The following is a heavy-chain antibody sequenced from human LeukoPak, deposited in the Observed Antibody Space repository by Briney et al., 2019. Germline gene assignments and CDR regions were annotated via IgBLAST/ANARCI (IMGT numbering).Heavy chain of an antibody. D-gene: IGHD2-2*01. CDR1: GFTFSSYS. Sequence: GGSLRLSCAASGFTFSSYSMNWVRQAPGKGLGWVSLITSSSSYIYYADSVKGRFTISRDNAKNSLYLQMNSLRAEDTAVYYCAKPGGAYCSSTSCSVSHFDYWGQGTLVTVSS. V-gene: IGHV3-21*01. CDR3: AKPGGAYCSSTSCSVSHFDY. CDR2: ITSSSSYI. J-gene: IGHJ4*02.